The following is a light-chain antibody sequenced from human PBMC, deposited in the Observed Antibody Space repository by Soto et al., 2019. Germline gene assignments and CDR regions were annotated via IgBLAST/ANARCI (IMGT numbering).Light chain of an antibody. CDR2: GAS. CDR3: QHYNNWPPWT. Sequence: EIVMTQSPATLSVSPGERATLSCRASQSVSSNLAWYQQKPGQAPRLLIYGASTRVTGIPARFSGSGSGTDFTLTISSLQSEDFAVYYCQHYNNWPPWTFGQGTRVEIK. J-gene: IGKJ1*01. V-gene: IGKV3-15*01. CDR1: QSVSSN.